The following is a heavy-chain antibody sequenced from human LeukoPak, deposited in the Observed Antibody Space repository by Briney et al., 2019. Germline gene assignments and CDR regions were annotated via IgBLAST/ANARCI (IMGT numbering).Heavy chain of an antibody. J-gene: IGHJ4*02. CDR1: GFTFSTYV. V-gene: IGHV3-64D*06. Sequence: PGGSLRLSCSVSGFTFSTYVMHWVRQAPGQGLEYVSAISSNGDNTYYADSVKGRFTIFRDNSKNKLYLQMSSLRADDTAVYYCVRGTGYWGQGTLATVSS. CDR2: ISSNGDNT. CDR3: VRGTGY.